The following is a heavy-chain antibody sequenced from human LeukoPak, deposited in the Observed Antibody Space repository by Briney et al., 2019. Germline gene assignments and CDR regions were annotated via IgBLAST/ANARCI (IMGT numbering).Heavy chain of an antibody. D-gene: IGHD1-26*01. CDR2: ISGSGGST. CDR3: ARLSVLFSGSYSYYFDS. CDR1: GFTFSSYA. V-gene: IGHV3-23*01. Sequence: QPGGSLRLSCAASGFTFSSYAMSWVRQAPGKGLEWVSAISGSGGSTYYADSVKGRFTVSRDNSKHTLYLQLNSLRAADTAVYYCARLSVLFSGSYSYYFDSWGQGTLVTVSS. J-gene: IGHJ4*02.